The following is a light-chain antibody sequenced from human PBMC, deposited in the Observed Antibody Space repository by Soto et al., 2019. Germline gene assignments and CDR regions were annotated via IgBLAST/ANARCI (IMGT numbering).Light chain of an antibody. CDR2: EVS. CDR3: SSKRTTAGLV. V-gene: IGLV2-14*01. Sequence: QSVLTPPASVAVPPGQTITLSCTGTSSHVVAYNYVSCYQQPPGKAPKLMIYEVSNRASGVSDRFSGSKSGNSASLTISGLQAAVEADYYCSSKRTTAGLVFGTGTKVTVL. CDR1: SSHVVAYNY. J-gene: IGLJ1*01.